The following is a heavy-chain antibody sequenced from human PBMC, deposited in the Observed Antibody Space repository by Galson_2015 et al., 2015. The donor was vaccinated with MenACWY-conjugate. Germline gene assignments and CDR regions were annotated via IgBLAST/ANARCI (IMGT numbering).Heavy chain of an antibody. D-gene: IGHD3-3*01. Sequence: LSLTCAVSGGSISSSNWWSWVRQPPGKGLEWIGEIYHSGSTNYNPSLKSRVSISVDKSKNQFSLKLSSVTAANTAVYYCARRGPGSDFWSGYYSFDYWGQGTLVTVSS. J-gene: IGHJ4*02. CDR2: IYHSGST. V-gene: IGHV4-4*02. CDR1: GGSISSSNW. CDR3: ARRGPGSDFWSGYYSFDY.